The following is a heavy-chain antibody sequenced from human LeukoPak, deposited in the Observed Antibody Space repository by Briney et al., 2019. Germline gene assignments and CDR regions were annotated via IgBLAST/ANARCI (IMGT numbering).Heavy chain of an antibody. CDR1: GGSFSGYY. CDR2: INHSGST. V-gene: IGHV4-34*01. Sequence: SETLSLTCAVYGGSFSGYYWSWIRQPPGKGLEWIGEINHSGSTNYNPSLKSRVTISVDTSKNQFSLKLSSVTAADTAVYYCARVVQWYFDYWGQGTLVTVSS. J-gene: IGHJ4*02. D-gene: IGHD1-26*01. CDR3: ARVVQWYFDY.